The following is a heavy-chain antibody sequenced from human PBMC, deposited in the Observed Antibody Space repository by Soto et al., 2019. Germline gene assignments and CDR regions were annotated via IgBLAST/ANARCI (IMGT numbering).Heavy chain of an antibody. CDR3: AHIRGAGAYYYYPMDV. Sequence: SGPTLVNPRQTLTLTCTFSGFSLTTPGMCVSWIRQPPGKALEWLAVIDWDDDKYYSTSLKTRLSISMDTSKNQVVLEMTNVAPVDTATYYCAHIRGAGAYYYYPMDVWGQGTRVTVSS. V-gene: IGHV2-70*12. D-gene: IGHD3-10*01. J-gene: IGHJ6*02. CDR1: GFSLTTPGMC. CDR2: IDWDDDK.